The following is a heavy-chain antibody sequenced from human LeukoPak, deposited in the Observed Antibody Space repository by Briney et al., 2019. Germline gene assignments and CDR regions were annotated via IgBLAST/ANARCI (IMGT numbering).Heavy chain of an antibody. CDR3: ARVFEKSLLWFGVDYYGMDV. V-gene: IGHV3-66*01. Sequence: GGSLRLSCAASGFTVSSNYMSWVRQAPGKGLEWVSVIYSGGSTYYADSVKGRFTISRDNSKNTLYLQMNSLRAEDTAVYYCARVFEKSLLWFGVDYYGMDVWGQGTTVTVSS. CDR1: GFTVSSNY. J-gene: IGHJ6*02. CDR2: IYSGGST. D-gene: IGHD3-10*01.